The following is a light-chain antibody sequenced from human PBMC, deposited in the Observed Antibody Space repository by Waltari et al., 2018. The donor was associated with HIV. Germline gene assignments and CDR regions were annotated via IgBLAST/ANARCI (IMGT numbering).Light chain of an antibody. Sequence: DIVMTQSPDDLTGFLGERVTIKWKSSLDVLYSSNNKNYLAWYQQKPGQPPKLLIYWASTRESGVPDRFSGSGSGTDFTLTISSLQAEDVAVYYCQQYYSTPYTFGQGTKLKI. CDR2: WAS. J-gene: IGKJ2*01. V-gene: IGKV4-1*01. CDR1: LDVLYSSNNKNY. CDR3: QQYYSTPYT.